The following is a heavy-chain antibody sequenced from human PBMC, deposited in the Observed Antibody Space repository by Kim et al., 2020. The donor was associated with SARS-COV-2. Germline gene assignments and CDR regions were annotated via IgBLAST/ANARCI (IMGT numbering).Heavy chain of an antibody. V-gene: IGHV4-39*01. CDR1: GGSISSSSYY. J-gene: IGHJ4*02. D-gene: IGHD6-13*01. CDR2: IYYSGST. CDR3: ARHWGHRGSSWPDY. Sequence: SETLSLTCTVSGGSISSSSYYWGWIRQPPGKGLEWIGSIYYSGSTYYNPSLKSRVTISVDTSKNQFSLKLSSVTAADTAVYYCARHWGHRGSSWPDYWGQGTLVTVSS.